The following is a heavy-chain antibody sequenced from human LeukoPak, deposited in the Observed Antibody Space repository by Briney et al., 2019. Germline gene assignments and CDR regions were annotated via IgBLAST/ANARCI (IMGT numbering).Heavy chain of an antibody. D-gene: IGHD3-3*01. V-gene: IGHV3-23*01. CDR1: GFTFSSYA. J-gene: IGHJ5*02. Sequence: GGSLRLSCAASGFTFSSYAMSWVRQAPGKGLEWVSAISGSGGSTYYADSVKGRFTISRDNSKNTLYLQMNSLRAEDTAVYYCAKVFFVGITIFGVVTQPPNWFDPWGQGTLVTVSS. CDR2: ISGSGGST. CDR3: AKVFFVGITIFGVVTQPPNWFDP.